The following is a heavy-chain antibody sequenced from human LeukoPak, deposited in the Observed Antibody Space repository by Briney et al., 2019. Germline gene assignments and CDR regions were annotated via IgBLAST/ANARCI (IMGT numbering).Heavy chain of an antibody. D-gene: IGHD3-16*01. J-gene: IGHJ5*02. CDR3: TGEPNWFDP. CDR2: IKSKTDGGTT. Sequence: GGSLRLSCAASGFTFRNLWMSWVRQAPGKGLEWVGLIKSKTDGGTTQYAAPVKDRFTISRDDSKSMLYLQMTSLKTEDTAVYYCTGEPNWFDPWGQGTLVTVSS. CDR1: GFTFRNLW. V-gene: IGHV3-15*01.